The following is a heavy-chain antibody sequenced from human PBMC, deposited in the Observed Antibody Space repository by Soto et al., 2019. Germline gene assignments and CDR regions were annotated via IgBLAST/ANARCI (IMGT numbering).Heavy chain of an antibody. D-gene: IGHD3-16*01. CDR2: IYYSGST. CDR3: ARDYPNTNWFDP. V-gene: IGHV4-59*12. CDR1: GDSISSYY. Sequence: SETLSLTCAVSGDSISSYYCMWIRQPPGKGLEWIGYIYYSGSTYYNPSLKSRVTISVDTSKNQFSLKLSSVTAADTAVYYCARDYPNTNWFDPWGQGTLVTVSS. J-gene: IGHJ5*02.